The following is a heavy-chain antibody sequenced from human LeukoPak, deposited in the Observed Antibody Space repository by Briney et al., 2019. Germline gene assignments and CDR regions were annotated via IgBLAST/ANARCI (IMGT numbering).Heavy chain of an antibody. J-gene: IGHJ4*02. CDR1: GGSISSYY. CDR3: ARVARCTSCFDVDY. D-gene: IGHD2-2*01. CDR2: FFLKGST. V-gene: IGHV4-38-2*02. Sequence: SETLSLTCTVSGGSISSYYWGWIRQPPGKGLEWIGSFFLKGSTYYNPFLKSRVTVSVDTSKNQFSLTLSSVTAADTAVYYCARVARCTSCFDVDYWGQGTLVTVSS.